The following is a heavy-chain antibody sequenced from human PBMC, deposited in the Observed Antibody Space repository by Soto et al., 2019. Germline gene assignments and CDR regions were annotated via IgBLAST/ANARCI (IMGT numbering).Heavy chain of an antibody. Sequence: SETLYLTCTVSGGSISSNSYYWGWIRQQPEQGLEWIGSNYYSGSTYHNPSLKSRVTISVDTSKNQFSLKLSSVTAAYTAVYYCARLPNCSGGSCYSSPYYFDYWGRGTLVTVSS. CDR2: NYYSGST. V-gene: IGHV4-39*01. CDR3: ARLPNCSGGSCYSSPYYFDY. D-gene: IGHD2-15*01. CDR1: GGSISSNSYY. J-gene: IGHJ4*02.